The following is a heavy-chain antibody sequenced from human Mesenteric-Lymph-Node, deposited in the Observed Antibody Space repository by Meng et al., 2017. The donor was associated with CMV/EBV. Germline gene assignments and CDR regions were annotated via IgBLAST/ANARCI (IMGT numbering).Heavy chain of an antibody. Sequence: GESLKISCAASGFIFSDYYMSWIRQAPGKGLEWVSYISSSSSTIYYADSVKGRFTISRDNAKNSLYLQMNSLRAEDTAVYYCARAGVATTTPRGYFDYWGQGTRVTVSS. J-gene: IGHJ4*02. CDR3: ARAGVATTTPRGYFDY. D-gene: IGHD5-12*01. CDR1: GFIFSDYY. CDR2: ISSSSSTI. V-gene: IGHV3-11*04.